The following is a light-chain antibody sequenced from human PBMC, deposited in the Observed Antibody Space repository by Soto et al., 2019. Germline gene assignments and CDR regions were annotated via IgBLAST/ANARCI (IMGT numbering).Light chain of an antibody. CDR2: GAS. CDR1: QSVSSSY. V-gene: IGKV3-20*01. Sequence: EIVLTQSPGTLSLSPGEGATLSCRASQSVSSSYIARYQHKPGQAPRLLIHGASSRVTGIPDRFSGSGSGTDFTLTITRLEPEDFAVYYCQQYQSLTFGGGTKVDIK. J-gene: IGKJ4*01. CDR3: QQYQSLT.